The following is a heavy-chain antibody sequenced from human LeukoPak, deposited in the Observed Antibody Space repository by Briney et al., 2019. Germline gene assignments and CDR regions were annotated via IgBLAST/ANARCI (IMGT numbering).Heavy chain of an antibody. Sequence: GGSLRLSCAASGFILSSYAVSWVRQPPGKGLEWVSAISGSGGSTYYADSVKGRFTIPRDNSKNTLYLQMNNLRAEDTAVYYCAKDSYGDYNFDYWGQGTLATVSS. CDR3: AKDSYGDYNFDY. V-gene: IGHV3-23*01. D-gene: IGHD4-17*01. J-gene: IGHJ4*02. CDR2: ISGSGGST. CDR1: GFILSSYA.